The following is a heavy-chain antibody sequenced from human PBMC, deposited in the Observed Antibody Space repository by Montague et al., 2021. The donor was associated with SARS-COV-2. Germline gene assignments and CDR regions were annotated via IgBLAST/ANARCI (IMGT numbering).Heavy chain of an antibody. Sequence: SETLSLTCTVSGGSTTSYDWSWIWQPAGKGLECIGLIYISGRTNYKPTPTSRVTMSVDTSRNQFSLKLTSVTAADAAVYYCAGGDGSGRYSSWGQGTLVTVSS. D-gene: IGHD3-10*01. CDR2: IYISGRT. V-gene: IGHV4-4*07. CDR1: GGSTTSYD. CDR3: AGGDGSGRYSS. J-gene: IGHJ4*02.